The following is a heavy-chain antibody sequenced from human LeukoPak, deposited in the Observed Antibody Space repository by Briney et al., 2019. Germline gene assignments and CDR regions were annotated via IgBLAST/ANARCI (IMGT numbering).Heavy chain of an antibody. Sequence: GGSLRLSCAASGFSFSSYWMSWVRQAPGKGLEWVANIKQDGSEKYYVDSVKGRFTIPRDNARNSLFLQMNSLRAEDTAVYYCTRDIAVAGTLDYWGQGTLVTVSS. D-gene: IGHD6-19*01. V-gene: IGHV3-7*01. CDR2: IKQDGSEK. J-gene: IGHJ4*02. CDR1: GFSFSSYW. CDR3: TRDIAVAGTLDY.